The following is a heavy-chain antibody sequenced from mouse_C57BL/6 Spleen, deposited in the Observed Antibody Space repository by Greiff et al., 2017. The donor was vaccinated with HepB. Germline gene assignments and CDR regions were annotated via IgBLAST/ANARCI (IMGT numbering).Heavy chain of an antibody. J-gene: IGHJ4*01. CDR3: ARRSNYDAMDY. Sequence: EVHGVESGGGLVKPGGSLKLSCAASGFTFSDYGMHWVRQAPEKGLEWVAYISSGSSTIYYADTVKGRFTISRDNAKNTLFLQMTSLRSEDTAMYYCARRSNYDAMDYWGQGTSVTVSS. CDR2: ISSGSSTI. V-gene: IGHV5-17*01. CDR1: GFTFSDYG. D-gene: IGHD2-5*01.